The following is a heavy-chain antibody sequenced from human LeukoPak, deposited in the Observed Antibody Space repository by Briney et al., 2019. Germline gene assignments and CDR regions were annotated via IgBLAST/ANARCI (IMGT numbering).Heavy chain of an antibody. Sequence: ASVKVSCKASGYTFTGYYMHWVRQAPGQGLEWMGWINPNSGGTNYAQKFQGRVTMTRDTSISTAYMELSRLRSDDTAVYYCARSREPPQYGSWSHYYFDYWGQGTLVTVSS. CDR3: ARSREPPQYGSWSHYYFDY. D-gene: IGHD3-10*01. J-gene: IGHJ4*02. V-gene: IGHV1-2*02. CDR1: GYTFTGYY. CDR2: INPNSGGT.